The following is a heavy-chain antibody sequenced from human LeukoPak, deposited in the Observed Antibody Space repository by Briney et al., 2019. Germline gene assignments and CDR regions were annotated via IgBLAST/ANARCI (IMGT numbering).Heavy chain of an antibody. V-gene: IGHV4-34*01. CDR1: GGSFSGYY. D-gene: IGHD3-10*01. Sequence: SETLSLTCAVYGGSFSGYYWSWIRQPPGKGLEWIGEINHSGSTNYNPSLKSRVTISVDTSKNQFSLKLSSVTAADTAVYYCARRFSTMVRGVRYWYFDLWGRGTLVTVSS. CDR3: ARRFSTMVRGVRYWYFDL. J-gene: IGHJ2*01. CDR2: INHSGST.